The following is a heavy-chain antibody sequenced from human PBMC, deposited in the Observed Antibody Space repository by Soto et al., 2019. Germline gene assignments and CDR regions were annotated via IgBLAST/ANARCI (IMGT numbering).Heavy chain of an antibody. Sequence: EVQLVESGGGLVQPGGSLRLSCAASGLTFTSSSMNWVRQAPGKGLEWVSFISSSGSTIYYADSVKGRFTISRDNAKTSLYLQMNSLRDEDTAVYYCARDRGYTYAFDYWGQGTLVTVSS. J-gene: IGHJ4*02. D-gene: IGHD5-18*01. CDR3: ARDRGYTYAFDY. CDR1: GLTFTSSS. CDR2: ISSSGSTI. V-gene: IGHV3-48*02.